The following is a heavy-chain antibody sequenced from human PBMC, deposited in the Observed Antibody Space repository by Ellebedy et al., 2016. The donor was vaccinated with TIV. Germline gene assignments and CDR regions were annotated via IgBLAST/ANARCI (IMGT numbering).Heavy chain of an antibody. J-gene: IGHJ4*02. CDR3: AQLTAH. Sequence: GESLKISCAASGFTFSSSAMSWVRQAPGKGLEWVSTISGSGDRTFYADSVKGRFTISRDNSKNMLYLQMNSLRDEDTAIYVCAQLTAHWGQGTLVTVSS. CDR1: GFTFSSSA. V-gene: IGHV3-23*01. CDR2: ISGSGDRT.